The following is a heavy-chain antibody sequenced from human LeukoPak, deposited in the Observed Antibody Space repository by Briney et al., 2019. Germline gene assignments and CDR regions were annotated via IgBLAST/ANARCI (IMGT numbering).Heavy chain of an antibody. Sequence: SETLSLTCTVSGGSISSSSYYWGWIRQPPGTGLEWIGSIYYSGSTYYNPSLKSRVTISVDTSKNQFSLKLSSVTAADTAVYYYASTVGTAMVNYWGQGTLVTVSS. CDR2: IYYSGST. V-gene: IGHV4-39*01. D-gene: IGHD5-18*01. J-gene: IGHJ4*02. CDR3: ASTVGTAMVNY. CDR1: GGSISSSSYY.